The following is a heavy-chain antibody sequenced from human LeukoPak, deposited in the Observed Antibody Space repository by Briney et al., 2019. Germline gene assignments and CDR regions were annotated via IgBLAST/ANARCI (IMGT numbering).Heavy chain of an antibody. CDR3: ARDLGGDYPNWFDP. CDR2: IYYSGST. D-gene: IGHD4-17*01. CDR1: GGSFSSSSYY. Sequence: SETLSLTCTVSGGSFSSSSYYWGWLRQPPGKGLEWLGSIYYSGSTYYNPSLKSRVSISVDTSKNQFSLKLNSLTAADTAVYYCARDLGGDYPNWFDPWGQGTLVTVSS. V-gene: IGHV4-39*07. J-gene: IGHJ5*02.